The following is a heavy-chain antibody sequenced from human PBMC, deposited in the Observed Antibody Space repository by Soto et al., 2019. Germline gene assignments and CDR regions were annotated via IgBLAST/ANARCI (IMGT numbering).Heavy chain of an antibody. Sequence: GASVKVSCKASGYTFTSYYMHWVRQAPGQGLEWMGIINPSGGSTSYAQKFQGRVTMTRDTSTSTVYMELSSLRSEDTAVYYCARGLVPPDIVVVVAARQACDYWGQGTLVTVSS. CDR2: INPSGGST. CDR1: GYTFTSYY. D-gene: IGHD2-15*01. CDR3: ARGLVPPDIVVVVAARQACDY. J-gene: IGHJ4*02. V-gene: IGHV1-46*01.